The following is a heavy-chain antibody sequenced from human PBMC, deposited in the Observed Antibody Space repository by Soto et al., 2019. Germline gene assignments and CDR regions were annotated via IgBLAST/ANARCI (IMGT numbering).Heavy chain of an antibody. CDR3: ERKGPYTSFDP. CDR1: GFTFSNYE. Sequence: GWYLRLSCTDSGFTFSNYEMNSVFQAPGKGLEWLSDINISGSTIYYADSVKGRFTISRDNAKNSLYLQMNSLRAEYTDIYYCERKGPYTSFDPWGQGTLPTDS. CDR2: INISGSTI. J-gene: IGHJ5*02. V-gene: IGHV3-48*03.